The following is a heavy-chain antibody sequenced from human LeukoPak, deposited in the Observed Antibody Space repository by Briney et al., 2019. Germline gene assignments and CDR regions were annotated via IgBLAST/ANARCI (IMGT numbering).Heavy chain of an antibody. V-gene: IGHV4-30-4*01. Sequence: PSQTLSLACTVSGGSISSGDYYWSWIRQPPGKGLEWIGYIYYSGSTYYNPSLKSRVTISVDTFKNQFSLKLSSVTAADTAVYYCASGYGDYLMTLDYWGQGTLVTVSS. CDR2: IYYSGST. D-gene: IGHD4-17*01. CDR1: GGSISSGDYY. CDR3: ASGYGDYLMTLDY. J-gene: IGHJ4*02.